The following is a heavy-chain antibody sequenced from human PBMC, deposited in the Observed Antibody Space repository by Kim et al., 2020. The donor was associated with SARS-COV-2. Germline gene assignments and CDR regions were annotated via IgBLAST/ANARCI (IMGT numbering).Heavy chain of an antibody. CDR1: GFSFSRDA. J-gene: IGHJ4*02. Sequence: GGSLRLSCIASGFSFSRDAISWVRQAPGKGLVWVAGIRGYSDRTFYADSVKGRFTVSGDDSKTTAYLQMNFLTVEDTAVYYCASLPWWHRCHWGQGTLVT. D-gene: IGHD2-8*02. V-gene: IGHV3-23*01. CDR2: IRGYSDRT. CDR3: ASLPWWHRCH.